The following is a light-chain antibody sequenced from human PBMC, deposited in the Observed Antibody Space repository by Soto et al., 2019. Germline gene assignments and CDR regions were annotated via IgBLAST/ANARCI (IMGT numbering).Light chain of an antibody. V-gene: IGLV2-14*01. J-gene: IGLJ1*01. CDR2: EVS. CDR1: SSDVGGYNY. CDR3: SSYTSSSTYV. Sequence: QSVLTQPASVSGSPGQSITSSCTGTSSDVGGYNYVSWYQQHPGKAPKLMIYEVSNRPSGVSNRFSGSKSGNTASLTISGLQAEDEADYYCSSYTSSSTYVFGTGTKLTVL.